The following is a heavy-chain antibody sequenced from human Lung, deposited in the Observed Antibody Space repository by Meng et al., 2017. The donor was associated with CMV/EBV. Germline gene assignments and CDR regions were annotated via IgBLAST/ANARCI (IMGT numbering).Heavy chain of an antibody. CDR2: VSDTHGDT. D-gene: IGHD6-6*01. J-gene: IGHJ4*02. V-gene: IGHV3-23*01. CDR3: ARLAARGY. CDR1: GFTFSSFD. Sequence: GESLRLSCAASGFTFSSFDMSWVRQAPGKGLEWVSTVSDTHGDTYYADSVKGRFTISRDNSKSTLYLQMNSLRADDTARYYCARLAARGYWGQGTLVTVSS.